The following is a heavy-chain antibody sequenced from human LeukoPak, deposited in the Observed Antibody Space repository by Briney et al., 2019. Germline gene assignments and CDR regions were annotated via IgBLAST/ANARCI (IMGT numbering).Heavy chain of an antibody. V-gene: IGHV4-59*01. CDR1: GCSISSYY. Sequence: PSETLSLTCTVSGCSISSYYWSWIRQPPGKGLEWIGYIYYSGSTNYNPSLKSRVTISVDTSKNQFALKLSSVTAADTAVYYCARLVGGKASVDYWGQGTLVTVSS. J-gene: IGHJ4*02. CDR3: ARLVGGKASVDY. D-gene: IGHD4-23*01. CDR2: IYYSGST.